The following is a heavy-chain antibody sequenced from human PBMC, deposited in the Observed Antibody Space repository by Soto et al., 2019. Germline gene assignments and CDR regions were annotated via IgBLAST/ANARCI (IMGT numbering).Heavy chain of an antibody. CDR3: AAAAAGIFDY. CDR2: IYYSGST. D-gene: IGHD6-13*01. J-gene: IGHJ4*02. V-gene: IGHV4-61*01. Sequence: TLSLTCTVSGGSVSSGSYYWSWIRQPPGKGLEWIGYIYYSGSTNYNPSLKSRVTISVDTSKNQFSLKLSSVTAADTAVYYCAAAAAGIFDYWGQGTLVTVSS. CDR1: GGSVSSGSYY.